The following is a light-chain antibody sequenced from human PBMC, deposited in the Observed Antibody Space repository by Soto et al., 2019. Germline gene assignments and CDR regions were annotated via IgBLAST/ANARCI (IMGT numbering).Light chain of an antibody. J-gene: IGKJ1*01. CDR3: RQYQSYSDT. Sequence: DIQMTQSPSTLSASVGDRVTITCRASQSVSTRLAWYQQKPGKAPKLLIYDASSLQTGVPSRFSGSVSGAEFTLTISSLQPDDFATYYCRQYQSYSDTFGHGTRVEIK. CDR1: QSVSTR. CDR2: DAS. V-gene: IGKV1-5*01.